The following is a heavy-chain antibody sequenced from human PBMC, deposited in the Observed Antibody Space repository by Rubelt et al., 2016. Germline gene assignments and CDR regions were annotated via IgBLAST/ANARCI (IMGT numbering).Heavy chain of an antibody. CDR1: GFSFRTYA. CDR2: IRADSSYI. Sequence: GGALVQPGGSLRLSCAASGFSFRTYAMTWVRQAPGKGLEGVSGIRADSSYIDYADSVKGRFTISRDNSKNTWYLQLNSLRVDDTAVYYCASRPVGQLESDLDYWGQGTLVTVSS. J-gene: IGHJ4*02. D-gene: IGHD6-13*01. CDR3: ASRPVGQLESDLDY. V-gene: IGHV3-23*01.